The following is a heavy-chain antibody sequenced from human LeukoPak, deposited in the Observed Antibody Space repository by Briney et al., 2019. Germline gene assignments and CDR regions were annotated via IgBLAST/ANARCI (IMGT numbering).Heavy chain of an antibody. J-gene: IGHJ4*02. CDR2: VDRGGDT. V-gene: IGHV3-53*01. D-gene: IGHD6-19*01. CDR3: ARAPIYSSGWYGDY. Sequence: GGSLRLSCAASGFTVSSNHMSWVRQAPGKGLEWVSVVDRGGDTFYADSVKGRFTISRDNSKNTLYLQMNSLRAEDTAVYYCARAPIYSSGWYGDYWGQGTLVIVSS. CDR1: GFTVSSNH.